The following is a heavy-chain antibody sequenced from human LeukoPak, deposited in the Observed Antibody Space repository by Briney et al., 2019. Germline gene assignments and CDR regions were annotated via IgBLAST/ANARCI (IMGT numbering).Heavy chain of an antibody. CDR3: ARGDTEVAATVDY. CDR2: LHPGDSDT. D-gene: IGHD6-19*01. V-gene: IGHV5-51*01. Sequence: GESLKISCKASGYSFTSHWIGWVRQMPGKGLEWMGILHPGDSDTRYSPSFQGQVTISADKSISTAYLQWSSLKASDTAMYYCARGDTEVAATVDYWGQGTLVTVSS. J-gene: IGHJ4*02. CDR1: GYSFTSHW.